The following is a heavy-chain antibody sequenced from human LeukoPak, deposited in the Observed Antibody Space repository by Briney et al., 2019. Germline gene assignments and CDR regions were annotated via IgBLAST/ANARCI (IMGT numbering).Heavy chain of an antibody. Sequence: ASVKVSCKAPGYTFTGYYMHWVRQAPGQGLEWMGRINPNSGGTNYAQKFQGRVTMTRDTSISTAYMELSRLRSDDTAVYYCARGYYYYDSSGYYPGHWGQGTLVTVSS. CDR2: INPNSGGT. CDR3: ARGYYYYDSSGYYPGH. D-gene: IGHD3-22*01. V-gene: IGHV1-2*06. J-gene: IGHJ4*02. CDR1: GYTFTGYY.